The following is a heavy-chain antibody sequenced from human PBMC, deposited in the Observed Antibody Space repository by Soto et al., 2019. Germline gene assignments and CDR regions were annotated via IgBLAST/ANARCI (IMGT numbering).Heavy chain of an antibody. D-gene: IGHD4-17*01. J-gene: IGHJ2*01. CDR1: GCSISSGGYS. CDR3: ARDALGDSHYWYFDL. V-gene: IGHV4-30-2*01. Sequence: QLQLQESGSGLVKPSQTLSLTCAVSGCSISSGGYSWSWIRQPPGKGLEWIGYIYHSGSTYYNPSLKSRVTISVDRSKNQFSLKLSSVTAADTAVYYCARDALGDSHYWYFDLWGRGTLVTVSS. CDR2: IYHSGST.